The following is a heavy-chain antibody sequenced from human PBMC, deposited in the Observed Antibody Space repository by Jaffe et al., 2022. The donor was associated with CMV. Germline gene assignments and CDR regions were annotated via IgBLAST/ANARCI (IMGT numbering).Heavy chain of an antibody. J-gene: IGHJ5*02. Sequence: QVQLQQWGAGLLKPSETLSLTCAVYGGSFSGYYWSWIRQPPGKGLEWIGEINHSGSTNYNPSLKSRVTISVDTSKNQFSLKLSSVTAADTAVYYCARRAYDFWSGYYYNWFDPWGQGTLVTVSS. CDR2: INHSGST. V-gene: IGHV4-34*01. CDR3: ARRAYDFWSGYYYNWFDP. D-gene: IGHD3-3*01. CDR1: GGSFSGYY.